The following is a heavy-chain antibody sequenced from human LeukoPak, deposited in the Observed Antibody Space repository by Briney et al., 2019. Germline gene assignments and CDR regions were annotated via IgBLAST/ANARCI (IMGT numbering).Heavy chain of an antibody. Sequence: PGRPLRLSCAASGFTFSSHWMHWVRQAPGKGLVWASHINNDGSRTTYAVSVKGRFTISRDNAKNTLYLEMNSLRAEDTAMYYCARYNNWKFDYWGQGTLVTVSS. CDR3: ARYNNWKFDY. V-gene: IGHV3-74*01. CDR2: INNDGSRT. J-gene: IGHJ4*02. D-gene: IGHD1-1*01. CDR1: GFTFSSHW.